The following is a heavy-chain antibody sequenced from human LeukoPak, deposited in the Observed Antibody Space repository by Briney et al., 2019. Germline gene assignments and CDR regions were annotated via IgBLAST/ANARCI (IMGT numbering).Heavy chain of an antibody. CDR2: IRYDGSNK. D-gene: IGHD3-22*01. J-gene: IGHJ4*02. V-gene: IGHV3-30*02. CDR1: GFTFSSYG. Sequence: GGSLRLSCAASGFTFSSYGMYWVRQAPGKGLEWVAFIRYDGSNKYYADSGKGRFTVSRENSKHTLYLQMNSLRVEDTAVYYCAKGLPYESRAYYDRLFDEWGQGTLVTVSS. CDR3: AKGLPYESRAYYDRLFDE.